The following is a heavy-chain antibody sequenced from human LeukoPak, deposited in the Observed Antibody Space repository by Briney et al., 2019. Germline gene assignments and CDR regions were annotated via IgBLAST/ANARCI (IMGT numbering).Heavy chain of an antibody. CDR1: GGSIGSGSYY. J-gene: IGHJ4*02. CDR3: ARSYFDY. Sequence: SETLSLTCTVSGGSIGSGSYYWSWIRQPAGKGLEWIGRIYSSGSTNYNPSLKSQVTISVDTSKNQFSLKLSSVTAADTAVYYCARSYFDYWGQGTLVTVSS. V-gene: IGHV4-61*02. CDR2: IYSSGST.